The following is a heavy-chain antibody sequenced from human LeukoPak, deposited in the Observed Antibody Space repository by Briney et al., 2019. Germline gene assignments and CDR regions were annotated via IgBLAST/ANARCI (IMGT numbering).Heavy chain of an antibody. CDR3: VRSNFARGIVEVPAAILGILDY. D-gene: IGHD2-2*02. J-gene: IGHJ4*02. Sequence: ASVKVSCKASGYTFTSYGISWVRQAPGQGLEWMGWISAYDGRTNYAQKLQGRVTMTTDTSTITAYMELRSLRSDDTAVYYCVRSNFARGIVEVPAAILGILDYWGQGTLVTVSS. CDR1: GYTFTSYG. CDR2: ISAYDGRT. V-gene: IGHV1-18*01.